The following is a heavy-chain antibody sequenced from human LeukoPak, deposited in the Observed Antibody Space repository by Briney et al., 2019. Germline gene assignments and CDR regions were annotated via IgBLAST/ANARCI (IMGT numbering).Heavy chain of an antibody. D-gene: IGHD3-3*01. CDR2: IYHSGST. CDR3: TSPVLARPYYFDS. Sequence: SETLSLTCTVSGYSISSGYYWGWSRQPRGKGLEGIGSIYHSGSTYYNPSLKSRVTISVDTSKNQFSLKQSLVLAAYTAVYYATSPVLARPYYFDSWGQGTLVTVSS. V-gene: IGHV4-38-2*02. CDR1: GYSISSGYY. J-gene: IGHJ4*02.